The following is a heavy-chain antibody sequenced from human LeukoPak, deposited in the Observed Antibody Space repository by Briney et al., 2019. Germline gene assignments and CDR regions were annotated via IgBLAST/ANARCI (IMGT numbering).Heavy chain of an antibody. CDR3: ARDNRFGELLPGY. D-gene: IGHD3-10*01. CDR2: ISSSSSYI. V-gene: IGHV3-21*01. Sequence: PGGSLRLSCAASGFTFSSYSMNWVRQAPGKGLEWVSSISSSSSYIYYADSVKGRFTISRDNAENSLYLQMSSLRAEDTAVYYCARDNRFGELLPGYWGQGTLVTVSS. CDR1: GFTFSSYS. J-gene: IGHJ4*02.